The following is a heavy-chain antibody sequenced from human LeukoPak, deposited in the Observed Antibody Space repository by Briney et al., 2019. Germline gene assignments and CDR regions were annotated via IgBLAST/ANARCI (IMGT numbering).Heavy chain of an antibody. V-gene: IGHV4-34*01. CDR2: INHSGST. CDR3: ARGLGSSGPLDY. D-gene: IGHD6-19*01. J-gene: IGHJ4*02. CDR1: GGSFSGYY. Sequence: NPSETLSLTCAVYGGSFSGYYWSWIRQPPGKGLEWIGEINHSGSTNYNPSLKSRVTISVDTSKNQSSLKLRSVTAADTAVYYCARGLGSSGPLDYWGQGTLVTVPS.